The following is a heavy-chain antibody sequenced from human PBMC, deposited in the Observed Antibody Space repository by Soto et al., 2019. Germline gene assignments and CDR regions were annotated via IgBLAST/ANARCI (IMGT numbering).Heavy chain of an antibody. CDR2: ISYDGSNK. CDR1: GFTFSSYG. V-gene: IGHV3-30*18. D-gene: IGHD5-12*01. CDR3: AKELLTALDLVPRWYFDL. J-gene: IGHJ2*01. Sequence: QVQLVESGGGVVQPGRSLRLSCAASGFTFSSYGMHWVRQAPGKGLEWGAVISYDGSNKYYADSVKGRFTISRDNSKNTLYLQMNSLRAEDTAVYYCAKELLTALDLVPRWYFDLWGRGTLVTVSS.